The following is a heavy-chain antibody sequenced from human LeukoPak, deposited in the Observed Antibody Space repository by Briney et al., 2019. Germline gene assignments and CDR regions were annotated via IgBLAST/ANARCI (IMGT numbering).Heavy chain of an antibody. D-gene: IGHD4-17*01. CDR2: INWNGGST. Sequence: GGSLRLSCAASGFTFDDYGMSWVRQAPGKGLEWVSGINWNGGSTGYADSVKGRFTISRDNAKNSLYLQMNSLRAEDTALYYCARRGYGDYEGPFDYWGQGTLVTVSS. CDR1: GFTFDDYG. J-gene: IGHJ4*02. V-gene: IGHV3-20*04. CDR3: ARRGYGDYEGPFDY.